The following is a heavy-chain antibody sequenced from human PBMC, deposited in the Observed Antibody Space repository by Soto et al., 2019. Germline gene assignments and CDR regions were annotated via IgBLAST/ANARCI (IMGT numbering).Heavy chain of an antibody. CDR1: GYTLTELS. CDR2: FDPEDGET. D-gene: IGHD2-15*01. J-gene: IGHJ3*02. Sequence: ASVNVSCKVSGYTLTELSMHWVRQAPGKGLEWMGGFDPEDGETIYAQKFQGRVTMTEDTSTDTAYMELSSLRSEDTAVYYCATEDCSGGSCFRTFDIWGQGTMVTVSS. V-gene: IGHV1-24*01. CDR3: ATEDCSGGSCFRTFDI.